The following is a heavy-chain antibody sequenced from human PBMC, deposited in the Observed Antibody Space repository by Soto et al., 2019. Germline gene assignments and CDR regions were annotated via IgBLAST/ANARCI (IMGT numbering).Heavy chain of an antibody. J-gene: IGHJ4*02. V-gene: IGHV3-9*01. CDR2: ISWNSGSI. D-gene: IGHD4-17*01. Sequence: EVQLVESGGGLVQPGRSLRLSCAASGFTFDDYAMHWVRQAPGKGLEWVSGISWNSGSIGYADSVKGRFTISRDNAKNSLYLQMNSLRAEDTALYYCAKDLAVPTCPIFDYWGQGTLVTVSS. CDR3: AKDLAVPTCPIFDY. CDR1: GFTFDDYA.